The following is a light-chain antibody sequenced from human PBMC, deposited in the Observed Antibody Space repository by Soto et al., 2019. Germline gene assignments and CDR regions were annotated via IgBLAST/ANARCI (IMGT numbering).Light chain of an antibody. J-gene: IGKJ1*01. CDR1: QSVSSSY. Sequence: EVVLTQSPGTLSLSPGERATLSCRASQSVSSSYLAWYQQKPGQAPRLLIFGASSRATGIPDRFSGSGSGTEFTLTISRLEPEDFAMYYCQQYGSSPSWAFGQGTKVDIQ. CDR3: QQYGSSPSWA. V-gene: IGKV3-20*01. CDR2: GAS.